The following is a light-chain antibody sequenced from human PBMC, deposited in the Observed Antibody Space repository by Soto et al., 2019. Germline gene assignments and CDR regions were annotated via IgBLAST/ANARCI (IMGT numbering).Light chain of an antibody. Sequence: QSVLTQPASVSGSPGQSITISCTGTSSDVGSYNLVSWYQQHPGKAPKLMIYEVSKRPSGVSNRFSGSKSGNTASLTISGLQAEDEADYSCCSYADSSTPYVFGTGTKVTVL. CDR3: CSYADSSTPYV. CDR2: EVS. J-gene: IGLJ1*01. V-gene: IGLV2-23*02. CDR1: SSDVGSYNL.